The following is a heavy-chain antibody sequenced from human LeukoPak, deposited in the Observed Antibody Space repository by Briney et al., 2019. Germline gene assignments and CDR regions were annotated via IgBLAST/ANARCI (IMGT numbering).Heavy chain of an antibody. D-gene: IGHD4-17*01. CDR2: ISGSGGST. V-gene: IGHV3-23*01. CDR1: GFIFSDYG. Sequence: GRSLRLSCAASGFIFSDYGMHWVRQAPGKGLEWVSAISGSGGSTYYADSVKGRFTISRDNSKNTLYLQMNSLRAEDTAVYYCAKRTSYGDFDYWGQGTLVTVSS. CDR3: AKRTSYGDFDY. J-gene: IGHJ4*02.